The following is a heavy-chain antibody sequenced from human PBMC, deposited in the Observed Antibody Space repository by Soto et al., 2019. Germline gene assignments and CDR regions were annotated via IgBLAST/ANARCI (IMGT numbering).Heavy chain of an antibody. CDR1: GFSFSSHW. CDR2: ISGDGRTT. D-gene: IGHD2-2*01. V-gene: IGHV3-74*01. CDR3: ARGVPNCSSSSCYFDF. J-gene: IGHJ4*02. Sequence: GGSLRLSCAASGFSFSSHWMNWVRQAPGKGLVWVSRISGDGRTTSHADSVKGRFTISRDNAKNTLYLQVNSLRVEDTAVYYCARGVPNCSSSSCYFDFWGQGILVTVSS.